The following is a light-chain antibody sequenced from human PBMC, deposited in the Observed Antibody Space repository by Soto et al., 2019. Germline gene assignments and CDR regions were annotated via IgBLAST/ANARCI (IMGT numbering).Light chain of an antibody. J-gene: IGLJ1*01. CDR2: EVS. CDR3: TSFTSTNTHV. Sequence: QSVLTQPASVSGSPGQSITISCTGTSSDVGSYNLVSWYQQHPGKAPKLMIFEVSNRPSGVSNRFSGSKSGNTASLTISGLQTEDEADYYCTSFTSTNTHVFGSGTKVTVL. V-gene: IGLV2-14*02. CDR1: SSDVGSYNL.